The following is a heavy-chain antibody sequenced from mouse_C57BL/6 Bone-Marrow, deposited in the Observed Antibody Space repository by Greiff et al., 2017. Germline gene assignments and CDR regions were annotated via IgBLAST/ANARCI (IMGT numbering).Heavy chain of an antibody. V-gene: IGHV1-69*01. Sequence: QVQLQQPGAELVMPGASVKLSCKASGYTFTSYWMHWVKQRPGQGLEWIGEIDPSDSYTNYNQKFKGKSTLTVDKSSSTAYMQLISLTSEDSAVYYCASPLYYGTPDWYFDVWGTGTTVTVSS. J-gene: IGHJ1*03. D-gene: IGHD1-1*01. CDR2: IDPSDSYT. CDR1: GYTFTSYW. CDR3: ASPLYYGTPDWYFDV.